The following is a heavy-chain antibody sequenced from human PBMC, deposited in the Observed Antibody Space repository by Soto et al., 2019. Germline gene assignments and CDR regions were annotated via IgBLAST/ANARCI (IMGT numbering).Heavy chain of an antibody. V-gene: IGHV3-23*01. CDR1: GFTFSSYA. J-gene: IGHJ4*02. Sequence: EVPLLESGGGLVQPGGSLRLSCAASGFTFSSYAMWWVRQAPGKGLECVSAISGGGETTYYADSVKGRFTISRDNSKNTLYRQMNILRSEDTAVYYCAFNSGSGSYYFDYWCQGTLVTVSS. CDR2: ISGGGETT. CDR3: AFNSGSGSYYFDY. D-gene: IGHD3-10*01.